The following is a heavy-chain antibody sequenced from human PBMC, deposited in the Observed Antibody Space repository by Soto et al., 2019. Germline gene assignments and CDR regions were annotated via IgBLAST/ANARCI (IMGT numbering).Heavy chain of an antibody. CDR2: TIPVFGTP. CDR1: GGTFNRHG. V-gene: IGHV1-69*06. Sequence: QVQLVQSAAEMKRPGSSVKVSCKASGGTFNRHGISWVRQAPGQGLEWMGGTIPVFGTPKYAQEFQGRVTVSVDKSTSTVYMELSSLRSEDTAVYYCARGLSDGFITYFDFYVMDVWGQGTAVTVSS. J-gene: IGHJ6*02. D-gene: IGHD3-22*01. CDR3: ARGLSDGFITYFDFYVMDV.